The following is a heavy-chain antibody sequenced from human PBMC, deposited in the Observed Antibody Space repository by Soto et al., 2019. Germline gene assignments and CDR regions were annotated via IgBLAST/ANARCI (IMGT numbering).Heavy chain of an antibody. J-gene: IGHJ6*02. CDR1: GGTFSSYV. V-gene: IGHV1-69*12. D-gene: IGHD4-17*01. CDR3: ARWAVTRVDYYYGMDV. Sequence: QVQLVQSGAEVKKPGSSVKVSCKASGGTFSSYVISWVRQDPGHGLEWMGGIIPIFGTANYAQKFQGRVTLTADESTSTAYMERSSLRSEDTAVYYCARWAVTRVDYYYGMDVWGQGTTVTVS. CDR2: IIPIFGTA.